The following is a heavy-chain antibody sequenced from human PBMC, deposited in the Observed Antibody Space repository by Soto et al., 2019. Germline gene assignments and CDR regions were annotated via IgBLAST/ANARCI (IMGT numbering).Heavy chain of an antibody. CDR3: AKDVGFKQLLFGVET. CDR2: IIPIFASS. CDR1: GGTFSNFG. Sequence: QVQLVQSGAEVKKPGSSVRVSCKASGGTFSNFGFSWVRQAPGQGLEWMGGIIPIFASSNYAQKFQGRLTITADESTSTAYMDLSSLRSEDTAVYFCAKDVGFKQLLFGVETWGQGTLVTVSS. D-gene: IGHD3-10*01. V-gene: IGHV1-69*01. J-gene: IGHJ5*02.